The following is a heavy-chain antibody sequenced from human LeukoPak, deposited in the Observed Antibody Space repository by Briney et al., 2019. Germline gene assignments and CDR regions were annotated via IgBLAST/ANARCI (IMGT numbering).Heavy chain of an antibody. Sequence: SVKVSCKASGGTLSSYAISWVRQAPGQGLEWMGGIIPIFGTANYAQKFQGRVTITADESTSTAYMELSSLRSEDTAVYYCASLEDCSSTSCYRDYWGQGTLVTVSS. D-gene: IGHD2-2*02. CDR3: ASLEDCSSTSCYRDY. CDR2: IIPIFGTA. CDR1: GGTLSSYA. V-gene: IGHV1-69*01. J-gene: IGHJ4*02.